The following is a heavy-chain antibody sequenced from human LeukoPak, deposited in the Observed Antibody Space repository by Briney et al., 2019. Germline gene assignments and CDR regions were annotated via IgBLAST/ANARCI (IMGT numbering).Heavy chain of an antibody. D-gene: IGHD6-13*01. CDR3: ARGGIAADRWYFDL. V-gene: IGHV3-23*01. Sequence: GGSLRLSCAASEFTFSNYAMSWVRQAPGKGLEWVSTFSGSGGDTYYADSVKGRFTISRDNYKKTLFLQMNSLRAEDTAVYYCARGGIAADRWYFDLWGHGTLVSVSS. CDR1: EFTFSNYA. CDR2: FSGSGGDT. J-gene: IGHJ2*01.